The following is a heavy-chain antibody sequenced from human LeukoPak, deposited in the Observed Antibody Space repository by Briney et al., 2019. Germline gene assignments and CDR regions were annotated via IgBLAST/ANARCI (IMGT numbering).Heavy chain of an antibody. CDR1: GYTFTSYY. CDR2: INPSGGST. V-gene: IGHV1-46*01. D-gene: IGHD3-22*01. CDR3: ARDTYYYDSSGYPFDY. J-gene: IGHJ4*02. Sequence: ASVKVSCKASGYTFTSYYMHWVRQAPGRGLEWMGIINPSGGSTSYAQKFQGRVTMTRDTSTSTVYMELSSLRSEDTAVYYCARDTYYYDSSGYPFDYWGQGTLVTVSS.